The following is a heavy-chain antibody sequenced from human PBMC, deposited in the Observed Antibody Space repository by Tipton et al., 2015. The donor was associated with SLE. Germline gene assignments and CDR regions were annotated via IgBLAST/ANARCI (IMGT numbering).Heavy chain of an antibody. Sequence: QLVQSGAEVKKPGSSVKVSCKASGGTFSTYAISWVRQAPGQGLEYMGGIIPFFGVINYAQNFQGRVTISADESTTAAYIELRSLTSEDTAVYYCARGGIFGLDYWGQGTLVTVSS. D-gene: IGHD3-3*01. CDR2: IIPFFGVI. J-gene: IGHJ4*02. CDR1: GGTFSTYA. V-gene: IGHV1-69*01. CDR3: ARGGIFGLDY.